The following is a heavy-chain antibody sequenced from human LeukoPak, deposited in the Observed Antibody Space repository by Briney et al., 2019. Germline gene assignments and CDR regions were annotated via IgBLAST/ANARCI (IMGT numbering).Heavy chain of an antibody. Sequence: GGSLRLSCAASGFTVSTNYMSWVRQAPGKGLEWVSVIYSGGSAYYADSVKGRFTISRDNSKNTLYLQMNSLRAEDTAVYYCARGRGGYYLDYWGQGTLVTVSS. CDR1: GFTVSTNY. CDR2: IYSGGSA. V-gene: IGHV3-53*01. CDR3: ARGRGGYYLDY. J-gene: IGHJ4*02. D-gene: IGHD3-10*01.